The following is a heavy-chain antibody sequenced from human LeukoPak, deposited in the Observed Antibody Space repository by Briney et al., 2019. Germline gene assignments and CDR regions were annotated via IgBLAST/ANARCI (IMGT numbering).Heavy chain of an antibody. CDR3: AREARRGRGATIGVDY. J-gene: IGHJ4*02. V-gene: IGHV1-18*01. CDR2: ISAYNGNT. D-gene: IGHD5-12*01. CDR1: GYTFTSYG. Sequence: GASVKVSCKASGYTFTSYGISWVRQAPGQGLEWMGWISAYNGNTNYAQKLQGRVTMTTDTSTSTAYMELKSLRSDDTAVYYCAREARRGRGATIGVDYWGQGTLVTVSS.